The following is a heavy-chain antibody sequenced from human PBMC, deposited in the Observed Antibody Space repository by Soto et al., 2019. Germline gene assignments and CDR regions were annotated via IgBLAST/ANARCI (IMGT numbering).Heavy chain of an antibody. D-gene: IGHD5-18*01. V-gene: IGHV4-39*01. J-gene: IGHJ5*02. CDR1: GGSISSSSYY. CDR2: IYYSGST. Sequence: QLQLQESGPGLVKPSETLSLTCTVSGGSISSSSYYWGWIRQPPGKGLEWIGCIYYSGSTYYNPAREIQVTLSVDTSKNQLALKLVSVTAADTAVYYCARHEGYSYGLYNWFDPWGQGTLVTVSS. CDR3: ARHEGYSYGLYNWFDP.